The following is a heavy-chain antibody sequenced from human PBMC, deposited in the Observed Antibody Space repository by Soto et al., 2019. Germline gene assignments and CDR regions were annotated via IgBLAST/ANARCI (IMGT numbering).Heavy chain of an antibody. Sequence: GGSLRLSCAASGFTFSSYAMSWVRQAPGKGLEWVSAISGSGGSTYYADSVKGRFTISRDNSKNTLYLQMNSLRAEDTDVYYCAKELGYCSSTSCYDYGMDVWGQGTTVTVSS. V-gene: IGHV3-23*01. J-gene: IGHJ6*02. D-gene: IGHD2-2*01. CDR2: ISGSGGST. CDR1: GFTFSSYA. CDR3: AKELGYCSSTSCYDYGMDV.